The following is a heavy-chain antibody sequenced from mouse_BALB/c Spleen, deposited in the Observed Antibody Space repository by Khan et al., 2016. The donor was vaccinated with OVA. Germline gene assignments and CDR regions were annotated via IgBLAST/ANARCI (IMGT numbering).Heavy chain of an antibody. V-gene: IGHV1-4*01. CDR1: GYTFTSYT. J-gene: IGHJ3*01. D-gene: IGHD2-14*01. CDR3: VRDGAYHRNDGWFAY. Sequence: VQLQQSGAELARPGASVKMSCKASGYTFTSYTIHWIKKRPGQGLEGIGYINPSNDYTNYNQKFKDKATLTTDKSSTTAYLRLSSLTSDDSAVYNSVRDGAYHRNDGWFAYWGQGTLVTVSA. CDR2: INPSNDYT.